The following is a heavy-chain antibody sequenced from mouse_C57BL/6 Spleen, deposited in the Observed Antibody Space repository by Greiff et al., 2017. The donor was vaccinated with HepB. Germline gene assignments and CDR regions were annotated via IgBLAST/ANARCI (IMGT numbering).Heavy chain of an antibody. CDR2: IYPGDGDT. CDR3: ERQLRKFSYYYAMDY. CDR1: GYAFSSYW. D-gene: IGHD3-2*02. Sequence: QVQLQQSGAELVKPGASVKISCKASGYAFSSYWMNWVKQRPGKGLEWIGQIYPGDGDTNYNGKFKGKATLTADKSSSTAYMQLSSLTSEDSAVYFCERQLRKFSYYYAMDYWGQGTSVTVSS. J-gene: IGHJ4*01. V-gene: IGHV1-80*01.